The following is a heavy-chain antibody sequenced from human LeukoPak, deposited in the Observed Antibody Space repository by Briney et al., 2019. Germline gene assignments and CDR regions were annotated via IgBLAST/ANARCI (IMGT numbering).Heavy chain of an antibody. CDR2: VSYSGSS. CDR3: ARHARRLGVDP. V-gene: IGHV4-38-2*02. CDR1: GYSISNGYY. J-gene: IGHJ5*02. D-gene: IGHD3-10*01. Sequence: SETLSLTCTVSGYSISNGYYWGWIRQPPGKGLEWIGSVSYSGSSYYHSSLKSRVTISVDTSRNQFSLKLTSVTAADTAVYYCARHARRLGVDPWGQGTLVTVPS.